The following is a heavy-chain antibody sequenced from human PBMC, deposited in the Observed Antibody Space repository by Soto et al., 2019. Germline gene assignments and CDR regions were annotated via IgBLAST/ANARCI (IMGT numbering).Heavy chain of an antibody. CDR1: GYTFTAYA. D-gene: IGHD3-16*02. CDR2: INAANGNT. V-gene: IGHV1-3*05. J-gene: IGHJ4*01. CDR3: AGSAMSASCGFIGPFDF. Sequence: QVQLVQSGAEEKKPGASVKVSCETSGYTFTAYAIHWVRQAPGQTLERMGWINAANGNTRSAQKFQTRLTLTMDTSAVTSYMDRSSLRFEDTAVYYCAGSAMSASCGFIGPFDFWVHGKLVAVSS.